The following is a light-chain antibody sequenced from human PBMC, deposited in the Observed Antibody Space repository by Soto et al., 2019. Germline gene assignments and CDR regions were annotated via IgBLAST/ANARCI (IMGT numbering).Light chain of an antibody. CDR2: GAS. CDR3: QQYNNWPPWT. J-gene: IGKJ1*01. CDR1: QSVSSN. Sequence: EIVMTQSPATLSVSPGERATLSCRASQSVSSNLAWYQKKPGQAPRLLMYGASTRVTGIPARFSGSGSGTEFTLTISSLQSEDFAVYSCQQYNNWPPWTFGQGTKVEIK. V-gene: IGKV3-15*01.